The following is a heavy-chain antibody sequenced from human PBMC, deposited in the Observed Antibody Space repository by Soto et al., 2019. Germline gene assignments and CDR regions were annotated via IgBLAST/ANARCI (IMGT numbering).Heavy chain of an antibody. V-gene: IGHV3-30*18. CDR3: AKGGRQWLVTSDFNY. Sequence: VQLVESGGGVVQPGRSLRLSCAASGFTFSDYAMHWVRQAPGKGLEWVAVVSHDGRNTHYADSVKGRFTISRDSSKNRVSREMTSLRAEDTAVYYWAKGGRQWLVTSDFNYWGQGALVTVSS. CDR2: VSHDGRNT. CDR1: GFTFSDYA. J-gene: IGHJ4*02. D-gene: IGHD6-19*01.